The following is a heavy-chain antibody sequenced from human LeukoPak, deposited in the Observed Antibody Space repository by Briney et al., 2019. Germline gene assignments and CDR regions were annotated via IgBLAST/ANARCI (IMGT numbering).Heavy chain of an antibody. Sequence: GGSLRLSCAASGFTFSSYEMNWVRQAPGKGLEWVSYISSSGSTIYYADSVKGRFTISRDNAENSLYLQMNSLRAEDTAVYYCAGVISGYYSLHFDYWGQGTLVTVSS. V-gene: IGHV3-48*03. D-gene: IGHD3-22*01. CDR3: AGVISGYYSLHFDY. CDR1: GFTFSSYE. CDR2: ISSSGSTI. J-gene: IGHJ4*02.